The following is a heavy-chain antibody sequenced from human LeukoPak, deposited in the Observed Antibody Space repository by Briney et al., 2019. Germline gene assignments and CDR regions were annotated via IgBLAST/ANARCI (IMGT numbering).Heavy chain of an antibody. D-gene: IGHD3-10*01. J-gene: IGHJ3*02. CDR3: AREMNYYGSGSLDI. CDR1: GGSISSGSYY. CDR2: IYTSGST. V-gene: IGHV4-61*02. Sequence: PSENLSLTCTVSGGSISSGSYYWSWIRQPAGKGLEWIGRIYTSGSTNYNPSLKSRVTISVDTSKNQFSLKLSSVTAADTAVYYCAREMNYYGSGSLDIWGQGTMVTVSS.